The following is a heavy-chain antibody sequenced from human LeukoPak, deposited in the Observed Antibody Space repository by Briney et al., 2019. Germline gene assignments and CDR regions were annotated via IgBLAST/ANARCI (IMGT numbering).Heavy chain of an antibody. Sequence: SETLSLTCTVSGGSISSYYWSWIRQPAGKGLEWIGRIYTSGNTYYNPSLKGPVSISVDTSRNQFSLTLTSVTAADTAVYYCARGGTAPVCVPVRFDSWGQGTLVTVSS. V-gene: IGHV4-4*07. CDR1: GGSISSYY. CDR2: IYTSGNT. CDR3: ARGGTAPVCVPVRFDS. J-gene: IGHJ4*02. D-gene: IGHD2-8*01.